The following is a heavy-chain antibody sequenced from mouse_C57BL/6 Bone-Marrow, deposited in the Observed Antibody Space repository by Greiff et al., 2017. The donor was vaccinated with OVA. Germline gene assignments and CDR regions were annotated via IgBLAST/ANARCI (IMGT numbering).Heavy chain of an antibody. CDR1: GYTFTSYC. J-gene: IGHJ2*01. CDR3: ARRGYGNYDYFDY. Sequence: VQLQQSGAELAKPGASVKLSCKASGYTFTSYCMHWVKQRPGQGLEWIGYINPSSGSTKYNQKFKDKATLTADKSSRTAYMQLSSLTYEDSAVYYSARRGYGNYDYFDYWGQGTTLTVSS. CDR2: INPSSGST. D-gene: IGHD2-10*02. V-gene: IGHV1-7*01.